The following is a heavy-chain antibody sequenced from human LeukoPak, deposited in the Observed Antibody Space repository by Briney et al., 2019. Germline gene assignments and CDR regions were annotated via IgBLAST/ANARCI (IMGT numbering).Heavy chain of an antibody. CDR1: GFTFSSYA. V-gene: IGHV3-23*01. CDR2: ISGSGGST. D-gene: IGHD3-9*01. Sequence: GGSLRLSCAASGFTFSSYAMSWVRQAPGKGLEWVSAISGSGGSTYYADSVKGRFTISRDNSKNTLYLQMNSLRAEDTAVYYCAKDTNYDIVAEYFQHWGQGTLVTVSS. CDR3: AKDTNYDIVAEYFQH. J-gene: IGHJ1*01.